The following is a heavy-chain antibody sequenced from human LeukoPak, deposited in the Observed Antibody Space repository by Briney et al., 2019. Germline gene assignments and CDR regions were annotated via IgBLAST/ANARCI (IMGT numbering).Heavy chain of an antibody. D-gene: IGHD3-10*01. CDR3: ARESMVRGVSYFDY. CDR1: GFTFSTYE. J-gene: IGHJ4*02. Sequence: GGSLRLSCAASGFTFSTYEMNWVRQAPGKGLEWVSYISSSGSTIYYADSVKGRFTISRDSAKNSLFLQMNSLRAEDTAVYYCARESMVRGVSYFDYWGQRTLVTVSS. CDR2: ISSSGSTI. V-gene: IGHV3-48*03.